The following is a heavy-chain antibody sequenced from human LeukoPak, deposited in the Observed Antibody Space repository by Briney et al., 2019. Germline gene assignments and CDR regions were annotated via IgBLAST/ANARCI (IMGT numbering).Heavy chain of an antibody. CDR1: GFTFSSYA. V-gene: IGHV3-23*01. CDR3: AKDFVAAAGTTD. D-gene: IGHD6-13*01. CDR2: ISGSGGST. J-gene: IGHJ4*02. Sequence: GGSLRLXCAASGFTFSSYAMSWVRQAPGKGLESVSAISGSGGSTYYADSVKGRFTISRDNSKNTLYLQMNSLRAEDTAVYYCAKDFVAAAGTTDWGQGTLVTVSS.